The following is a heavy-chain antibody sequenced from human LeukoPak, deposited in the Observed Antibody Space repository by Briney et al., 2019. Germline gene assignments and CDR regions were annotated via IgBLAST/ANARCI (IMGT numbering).Heavy chain of an antibody. CDR1: GNSISSFF. CDR3: ARDLELERNRWNYFES. J-gene: IGHJ4*02. Sequence: ASETLSLTCTVSGNSISSFFWSWIRQPPGKGLEWIGSMHYSGDSKYNPSLRSRVSLSIDTSKQQFSLRLSSVIAADTAVYYCARDLELERNRWNYFESWGQGALVTVSS. V-gene: IGHV4-59*01. D-gene: IGHD1-1*01. CDR2: MHYSGDS.